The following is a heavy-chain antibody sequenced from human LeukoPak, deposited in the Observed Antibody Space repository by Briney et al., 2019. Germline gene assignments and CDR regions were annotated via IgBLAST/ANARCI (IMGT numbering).Heavy chain of an antibody. V-gene: IGHV4-34*01. Sequence: SETLSLTCAVYGGSFSSYYWSWIRQPPGKGLEWIGEINHSGSTNYNPSLKSRVTISVDTSKNQFSLKLSSVTAADTAVYYCARHMRKSPARGAWFDPWGQGTLDTVSS. CDR2: INHSGST. J-gene: IGHJ5*02. CDR1: GGSFSSYY. D-gene: IGHD3-10*01. CDR3: ARHMRKSPARGAWFDP.